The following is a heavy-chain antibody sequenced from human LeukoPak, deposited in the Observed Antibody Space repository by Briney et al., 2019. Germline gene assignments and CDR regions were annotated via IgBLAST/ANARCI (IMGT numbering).Heavy chain of an antibody. CDR1: GDSVSSNSAT. V-gene: IGHV6-1*01. CDR3: ARGPFVVVPAAEFDY. J-gene: IGHJ4*02. D-gene: IGHD2-2*01. CDR2: TYYRSKWYN. Sequence: SQTLSLTCAISGDSVSSNSATWTWIRQSPSRGLEWLGRTYYRSKWYNDYAVSVKSRITINPDTSKNQFSLQLNSVTPEDTAVYYCARGPFVVVPAAEFDYWGQGTLVTVSS.